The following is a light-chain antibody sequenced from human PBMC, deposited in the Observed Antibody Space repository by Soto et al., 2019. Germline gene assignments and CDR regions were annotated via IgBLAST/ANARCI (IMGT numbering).Light chain of an antibody. CDR1: SSNIGAGYE. V-gene: IGLV1-40*01. CDR3: QSYDSSLSGYV. J-gene: IGLJ1*01. Sequence: QSVLTQPPSVSEAPGQRVTISCTGSSSNIGAGYEAHWYQQVPGTAPKLLIYENNNRPSGVPDRFSGSKSGTSASLAITGLQAEDEDEYYGQSYDSSLSGYVFGTGTKVTVL. CDR2: ENN.